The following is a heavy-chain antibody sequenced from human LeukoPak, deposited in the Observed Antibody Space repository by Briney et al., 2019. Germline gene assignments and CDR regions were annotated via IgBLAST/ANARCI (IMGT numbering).Heavy chain of an antibody. Sequence: KTSETLSLTCTVSGGSISSSTYYWGWIRQPPGKGLELIGSKYYSGNSYYNPSLKSRVSISVDTSKNQFSLKLSSVTAADTAVYYCARWGQWPYYFDYWGQGTLVTVSS. CDR2: KYYSGNS. V-gene: IGHV4-39*07. J-gene: IGHJ4*02. D-gene: IGHD6-19*01. CDR3: ARWGQWPYYFDY. CDR1: GGSISSSTYY.